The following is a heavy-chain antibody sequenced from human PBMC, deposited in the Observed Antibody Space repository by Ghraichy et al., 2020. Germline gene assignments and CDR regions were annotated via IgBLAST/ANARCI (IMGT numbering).Heavy chain of an antibody. J-gene: IGHJ4*02. Sequence: SETLSLTYTVSGVSISRYYWSWIRQPPGKGLEWIGYISNTGYTNYNPSLQRRVTISMDTSKNHFSLKLSSVTAADTALYYCASTPNCRLGNCHPSAFDYWGQGTLVTVSS. CDR2: ISNTGYT. CDR3: ASTPNCRLGNCHPSAFDY. CDR1: GVSISRYY. V-gene: IGHV4-4*08. D-gene: IGHD2-15*01.